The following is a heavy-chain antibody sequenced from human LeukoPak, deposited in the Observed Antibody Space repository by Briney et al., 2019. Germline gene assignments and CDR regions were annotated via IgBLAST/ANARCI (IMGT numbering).Heavy chain of an antibody. CDR2: INPNSGGT. J-gene: IGHJ6*02. Sequence: GASVKVSCKASGYTFTGYYMHWVRQAPGQGLEWMGWINPNSGGTNYAQKFQGRVTMTRDTSISTAYMELSRLRSDDTAVYYCARVASSSWPPVVGFYYCYYYGMDVWGQGTTVTVSS. D-gene: IGHD6-13*01. CDR3: ARVASSSWPPVVGFYYCYYYGMDV. V-gene: IGHV1-2*02. CDR1: GYTFTGYY.